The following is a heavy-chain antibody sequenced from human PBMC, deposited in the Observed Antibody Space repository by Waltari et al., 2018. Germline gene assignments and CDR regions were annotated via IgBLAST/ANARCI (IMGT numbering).Heavy chain of an antibody. J-gene: IGHJ4*02. Sequence: QVHLVQSGAEVKKPGSSVKVSCTASGGTFGRYPITWVRPVPGQGFEWMGGIVPLYDTTKYAQKFQGRVTITADKSTSTAYMELSSLRSEDTAIYYCAREDYGDYSFNYWGQGTLVTVSS. CDR3: AREDYGDYSFNY. D-gene: IGHD4-17*01. CDR1: GGTFGRYP. CDR2: IVPLYDTT. V-gene: IGHV1-69*06.